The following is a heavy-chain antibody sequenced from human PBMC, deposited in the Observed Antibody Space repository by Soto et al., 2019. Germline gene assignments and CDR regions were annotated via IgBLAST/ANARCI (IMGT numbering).Heavy chain of an antibody. CDR2: ISGSGGTT. Sequence: GRSLRLSCAASGFTFSSYAMSWVRQAPGKGLEWVSVISGSGGTTYYADSVKGRFTISRDNSKNTLYLQMNSLRAEDTAVYFCARCADSSGYYGFFQHWGQGTLVTVSS. V-gene: IGHV3-23*01. J-gene: IGHJ1*01. CDR1: GFTFSSYA. D-gene: IGHD3-22*01. CDR3: ARCADSSGYYGFFQH.